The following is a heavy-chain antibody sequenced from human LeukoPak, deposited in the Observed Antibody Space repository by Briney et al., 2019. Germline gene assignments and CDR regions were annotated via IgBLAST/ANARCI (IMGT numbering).Heavy chain of an antibody. J-gene: IGHJ4*02. V-gene: IGHV3-53*01. CDR3: ARGLAVTGTLGVGY. CDR1: GFTVSSNY. D-gene: IGHD6-19*01. Sequence: GGSLRLSCAASGFTVSSNYMSWVRRAPGKGLEWVSVIYSGGTTYYADSVKGRFTISRDKSKNTLYLQMNSLRAEDTAVYYCARGLAVTGTLGVGYWGQGTLVTVSS. CDR2: IYSGGTT.